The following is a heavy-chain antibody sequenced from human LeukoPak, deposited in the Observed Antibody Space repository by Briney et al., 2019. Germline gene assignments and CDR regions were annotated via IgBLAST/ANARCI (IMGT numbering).Heavy chain of an antibody. CDR1: GYTFTSYA. CDR3: AIIPRVLAAAGTDY. J-gene: IGHJ4*02. CDR2: INTNTGNP. D-gene: IGHD6-13*01. V-gene: IGHV7-4-1*02. Sequence: ASVKVSCKASGYTFTSYAMNWVRQAPGQGLEWMGWINTNTGNPTYAQGFTRRFVFSLDTSVSTAYLQISSLKAEDTAVYYCAIIPRVLAAAGTDYWGQGTLVTVSS.